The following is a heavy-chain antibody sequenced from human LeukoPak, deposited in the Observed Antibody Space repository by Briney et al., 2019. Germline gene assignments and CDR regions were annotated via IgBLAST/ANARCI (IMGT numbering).Heavy chain of an antibody. CDR3: AKDHYWSIDY. CDR2: IKGDGIST. Sequence: GGSLRLSCAASGFDFSSNWMHWVRHALGQGLVWVSRIKGDGISTNYADSVKGRFTISRDIAKNTLYLQMNSLRAEDTGVYYCAKDHYWSIDYWGRGTLVTVSS. J-gene: IGHJ4*02. V-gene: IGHV3-74*01. CDR1: GFDFSSNW. D-gene: IGHD3-3*01.